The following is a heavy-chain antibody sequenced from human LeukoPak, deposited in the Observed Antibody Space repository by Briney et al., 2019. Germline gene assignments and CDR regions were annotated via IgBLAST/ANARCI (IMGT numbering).Heavy chain of an antibody. J-gene: IGHJ4*02. D-gene: IGHD4-17*01. CDR1: GFTFITYA. V-gene: IGHV3-23*01. Sequence: PGGSLRLSCAASGFTFITYATTWVRQAPGKGLEWVSVISGSGGSTHYANSVRGRFTISRDNSKNTLYLQMDSLRADDTAVYYCARDRYGDYSFDYWGQGTLVTVSS. CDR3: ARDRYGDYSFDY. CDR2: ISGSGGST.